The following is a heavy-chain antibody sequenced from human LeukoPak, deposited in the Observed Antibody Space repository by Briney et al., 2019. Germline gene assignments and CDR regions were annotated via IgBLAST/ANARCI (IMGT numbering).Heavy chain of an antibody. Sequence: GGSLRLSCAASGFTFSSYAMSWARQAPGKGLEGLSATSGSGGSTYYAYYVKGRFTISRDNSKNTLYLQMNSLKAEDTAVYYCAKDLRYYDSSGYYGLDYWGQGTLVTVSS. J-gene: IGHJ4*02. CDR3: AKDLRYYDSSGYYGLDY. D-gene: IGHD3-22*01. CDR1: GFTFSSYA. CDR2: TSGSGGST. V-gene: IGHV3-23*01.